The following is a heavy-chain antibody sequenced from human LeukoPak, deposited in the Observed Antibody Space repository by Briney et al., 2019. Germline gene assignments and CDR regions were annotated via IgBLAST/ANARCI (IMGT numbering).Heavy chain of an antibody. CDR1: GFTFSSNA. J-gene: IGHJ6*02. V-gene: IGHV3-30*04. CDR2: ISYDGTNK. CDR3: ARGHCSGGSCQRDYYGMDV. D-gene: IGHD2-15*01. Sequence: PGGSLRLSCAASGFTFSSNAMHWVRQAPGKGLEWVAVISYDGTNKCYADSVKGRFTISRDNSKNTLYLQMNSLSTEDTAVYYCARGHCSGGSCQRDYYGMDVWGQGTTVTVSS.